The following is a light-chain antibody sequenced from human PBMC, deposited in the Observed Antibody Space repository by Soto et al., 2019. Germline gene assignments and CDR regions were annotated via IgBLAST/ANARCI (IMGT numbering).Light chain of an antibody. CDR2: GAS. CDR1: QSVSSN. CDR3: QQYNNWPPWT. J-gene: IGKJ1*01. V-gene: IGKV3-15*01. Sequence: EIVMTQSQATLSVSPGERATISCGASQSVSSNLAWYQQKPGQAPRILIYGASTRATGIPARFSGSGSGTEVTLTISSLQSEEFGVYYCQQYNNWPPWTWGQGTKVEI.